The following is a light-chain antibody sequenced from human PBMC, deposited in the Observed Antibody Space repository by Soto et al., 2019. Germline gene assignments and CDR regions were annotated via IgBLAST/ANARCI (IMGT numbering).Light chain of an antibody. CDR3: QQYNSYPWT. CDR1: QSINNW. J-gene: IGKJ1*01. V-gene: IGKV1-5*03. CDR2: KAF. Sequence: IQMTQSPSTLSASVGDRVTITCRASQSINNWLAWYQQKPGKAPKLLIYKAFSLESGVPSRFSGRGSGTEFTLTISSLQPDDFATYYCQQYNSYPWTFGQGTKVEIK.